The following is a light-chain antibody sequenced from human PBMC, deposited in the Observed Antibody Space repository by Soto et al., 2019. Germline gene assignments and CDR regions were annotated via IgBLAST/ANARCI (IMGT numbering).Light chain of an antibody. V-gene: IGKV3-15*01. CDR1: QSVSSN. Sequence: EIVMTQSPATLSVSPGERATLSCRTSQSVSSNLAWYQQKPGQAPRLLIYGASTSATGIPARFSGSGSGTEFTLIISSLQSEDFVVYYCQQYNNWPITFGQGTRLEIK. CDR3: QQYNNWPIT. J-gene: IGKJ5*01. CDR2: GAS.